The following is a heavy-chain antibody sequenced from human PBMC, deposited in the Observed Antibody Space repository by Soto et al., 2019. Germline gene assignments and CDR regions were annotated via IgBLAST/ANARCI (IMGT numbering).Heavy chain of an antibody. D-gene: IGHD2-2*01. J-gene: IGHJ6*03. Sequence: QVQLVQSGAEVKKPGSSVKVSCKSSGDTFSSYTINWVRQAPGQGLEWMGRIIPIVGMVNFAQRFEGRITITADKFTSTADMELSSLSSEDTAVYYCARALPAKLNYYDYMDVWGKGTTVTVSS. CDR2: IIPIVGMV. CDR3: ARALPAKLNYYDYMDV. V-gene: IGHV1-69*02. CDR1: GDTFSSYT.